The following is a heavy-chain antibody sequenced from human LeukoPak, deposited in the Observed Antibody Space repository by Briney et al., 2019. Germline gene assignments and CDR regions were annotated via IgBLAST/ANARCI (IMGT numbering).Heavy chain of an antibody. Sequence: GSLRLSCAASGFTFSDYSMNWIRQPPGKGLEWIGSIYYSGSTYYNPSLKSRVTMSIDTSNNQFSLRLRFVTAADTAVYYCARDSGTTGEVKFDPWGQGTLVTVSS. J-gene: IGHJ5*02. D-gene: IGHD3-10*01. V-gene: IGHV4-38-2*02. CDR1: GFTFSDYS. CDR3: ARDSGTTGEVKFDP. CDR2: IYYSGST.